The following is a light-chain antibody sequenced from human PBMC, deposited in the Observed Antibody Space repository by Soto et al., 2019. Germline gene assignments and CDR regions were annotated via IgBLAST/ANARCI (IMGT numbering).Light chain of an antibody. J-gene: IGKJ1*01. V-gene: IGKV3-15*01. CDR1: QTINNN. CDR2: GAS. CDR3: QQYGRSGT. Sequence: MPQAPSTLSVSPGERSTLSCMASQTINNNVAWYQLKDAQVPRLVIYGASTRATDIPARFSGSGSGTEFTLTISRLEPEDFAVYYCQQYGRSGTFGQGTQVDIK.